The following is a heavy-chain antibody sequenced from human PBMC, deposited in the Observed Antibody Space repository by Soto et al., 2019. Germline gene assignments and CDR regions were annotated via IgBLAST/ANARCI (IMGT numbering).Heavy chain of an antibody. D-gene: IGHD3-22*01. V-gene: IGHV4-59*01. CDR2: IYYSGST. Sequence: QVQLQESGPGLVKPSETLSLTCTVSGGSISSYYWSWIRQPPGKGLEWIGYIYYSGSTNYNPSLTSRVTISVDTSKNQFSLKLSSVTAADTAVYYCARDYYDGTRLFAFDIWGQGTMVTVSS. CDR3: ARDYYDGTRLFAFDI. CDR1: GGSISSYY. J-gene: IGHJ3*02.